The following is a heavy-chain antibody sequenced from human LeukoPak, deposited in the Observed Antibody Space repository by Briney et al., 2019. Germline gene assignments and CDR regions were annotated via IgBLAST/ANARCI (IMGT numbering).Heavy chain of an antibody. V-gene: IGHV3-7*03. CDR3: VRAMDV. CDR1: GFTFTAYS. Sequence: GGSLRLSCAASGFTFTAYSMNWIRQAPGKGLEWVANIKQDGSEKYYVDSVKGRFTISRDNAKNSLYLQMNSLRAEDTAVYYCVRAMDVWGQRTTVTVSS. CDR2: IKQDGSEK. J-gene: IGHJ6*02.